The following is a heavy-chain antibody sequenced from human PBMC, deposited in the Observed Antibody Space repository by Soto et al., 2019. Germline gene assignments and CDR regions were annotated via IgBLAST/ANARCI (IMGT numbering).Heavy chain of an antibody. J-gene: IGHJ4*02. CDR1: GDSISTYY. CDR3: ARDTITGTVDY. CDR2: IEYSGST. D-gene: IGHD1-20*01. V-gene: IGHV4-59*01. Sequence: SETLSLTCTVSGDSISTYYWSWIRQPPGKGLEWIGYIEYSGSTNYNPSLKSRVTISIDMSKNQFSLKLSSVTAADTAVYYCARDTITGTVDYWGQGTLVTVSS.